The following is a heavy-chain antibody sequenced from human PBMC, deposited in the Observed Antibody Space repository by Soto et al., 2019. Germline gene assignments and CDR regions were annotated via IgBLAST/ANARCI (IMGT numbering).Heavy chain of an antibody. CDR2: ISYDGSNK. D-gene: IGHD2-15*01. J-gene: IGHJ6*02. CDR3: AKDESRACSGGSCYSGIIYYYYGMDV. V-gene: IGHV3-30*18. CDR1: GFTFSSYG. Sequence: GGSLRLSCAASGFTFSSYGMHWVRQAPGKGLEWVAVISYDGSNKYYADSVKGRFTISRDNSKNTLYLQMNSLRAEDTAVYYCAKDESRACSGGSCYSGIIYYYYGMDVWGQGTTVTVSS.